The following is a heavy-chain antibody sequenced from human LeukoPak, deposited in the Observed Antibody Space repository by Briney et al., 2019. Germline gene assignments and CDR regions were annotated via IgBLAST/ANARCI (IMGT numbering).Heavy chain of an antibody. J-gene: IGHJ4*02. CDR1: GYSFTSYC. Sequence: GESLKISCKGSGYSFTSYCIGWVRQMPGKGLGWMGIIYPDDSDTRYSPSFQGQVTISADKSISTAYLQWSSLKASDTAIYYCARRVGWLQERYDHWAQGTLVPVSS. D-gene: IGHD5-24*01. CDR3: ARRVGWLQERYDH. V-gene: IGHV5-51*01. CDR2: IYPDDSDT.